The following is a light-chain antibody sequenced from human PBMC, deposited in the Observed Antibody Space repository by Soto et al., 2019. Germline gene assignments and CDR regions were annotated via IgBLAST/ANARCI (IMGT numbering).Light chain of an antibody. Sequence: DIQMTQSPSSLSASVGDRVTITCQASQDISNFLNWYQQKPGTAPKLLIYDASNLETEVPSRFSGSGSGTDFTFTISSLQPEDIATYDCQQYDNLPPFTFGPGTKVDIK. CDR1: QDISNF. J-gene: IGKJ3*01. CDR3: QQYDNLPPFT. CDR2: DAS. V-gene: IGKV1-33*01.